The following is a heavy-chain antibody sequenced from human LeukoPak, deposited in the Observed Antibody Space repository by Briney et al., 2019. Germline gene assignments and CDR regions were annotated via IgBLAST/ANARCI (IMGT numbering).Heavy chain of an antibody. CDR2: INHSGST. J-gene: IGHJ1*01. V-gene: IGHV4-34*01. D-gene: IGHD3-16*02. CDR1: GGSFSGYY. CDR3: ARVIHYDYVWGSYRYTKYFQH. Sequence: SETLSLTCAVYGGSFSGYYWSWIRQLPGKGLEWIGEINHSGSTNYNPSLKSRVTISVDTSKNQFSLKLSSVTAADTAVYYCARVIHYDYVWGSYRYTKYFQHWGQGTLVTVFS.